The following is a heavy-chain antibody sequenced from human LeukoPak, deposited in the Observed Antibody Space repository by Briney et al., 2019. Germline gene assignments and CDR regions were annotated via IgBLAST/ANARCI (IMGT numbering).Heavy chain of an antibody. D-gene: IGHD3-16*02. CDR1: GFTFSSYA. CDR2: ISGSGGST. V-gene: IGHV3-23*01. CDR3: AKDFIMITFGGVIGPYFDY. Sequence: PGGSLRLSCAASGFTFSSYAMSWVRQAPGKGLEWVSAISGSGGSTYYADSVKGRFTISGDNSKNTLYLQMNSLRAEDTAVYYCAKDFIMITFGGVIGPYFDYWGQGTLVTVSS. J-gene: IGHJ4*02.